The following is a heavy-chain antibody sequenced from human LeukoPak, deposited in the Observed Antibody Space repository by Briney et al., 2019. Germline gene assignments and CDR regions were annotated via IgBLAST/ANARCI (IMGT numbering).Heavy chain of an antibody. D-gene: IGHD1-26*01. J-gene: IGHJ4*02. V-gene: IGHV3-64*01. CDR3: ARDLSGSYSFDY. CDR2: INDAGTTT. Sequence: PGGSLRLSCVVSGFTLSIYAMHWVRQAPGKGLEYVSGINDAGTTTHYANSVKGRFTISRDISNNTLYLDMGSLRGEDTAVYYCARDLSGSYSFDYWGQGTLVTVSS. CDR1: GFTLSIYA.